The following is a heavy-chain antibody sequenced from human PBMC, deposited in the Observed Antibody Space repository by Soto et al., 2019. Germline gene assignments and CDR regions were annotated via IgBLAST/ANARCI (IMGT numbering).Heavy chain of an antibody. CDR3: ARDHITGYSLQF. CDR2: INQDGSQR. J-gene: IGHJ4*02. V-gene: IGHV3-7*05. D-gene: IGHD2-15*01. Sequence: EVQLVESGGGLVQPGGSLRLSCAASGFTFTTYWMTWVRQAPGAGLEWVANINQDGSQRYFDVDSVKGRFTISRDNAKNSVFLEMNSLRAEDTATYYCARDHITGYSLQFWGRGTLVTVAS. CDR1: GFTFTTYW.